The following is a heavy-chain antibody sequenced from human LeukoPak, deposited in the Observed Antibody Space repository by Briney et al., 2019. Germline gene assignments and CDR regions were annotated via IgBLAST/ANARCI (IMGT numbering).Heavy chain of an antibody. Sequence: ASVKVSCKPSGYTSTGYYMHWVRPAPGQGLEWMGWINPNSGGTNYAQKFQGRVTMTRDTSISTAYMELSRLRADDTAVYYCARDHSVVVPAAINYDYGMDVWGQGTTVTVSS. CDR3: ARDHSVVVPAAINYDYGMDV. V-gene: IGHV1-2*02. CDR2: INPNSGGT. J-gene: IGHJ6*02. CDR1: GYTSTGYY. D-gene: IGHD2-2*02.